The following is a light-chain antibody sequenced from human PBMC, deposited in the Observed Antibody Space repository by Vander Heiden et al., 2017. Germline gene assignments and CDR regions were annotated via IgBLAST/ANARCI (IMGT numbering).Light chain of an antibody. Sequence: EIVMTQSPATLSVSPGERATLSCRASQSVSSNLAWYQQKPGQAPRLLIYGASTRATGIPARFSGSGSGTEFTLTISSLQSEDFAVYYCHQDYDWAWTFGPGTKVEIK. CDR3: HQDYDWAWT. V-gene: IGKV3-15*01. CDR2: GAS. CDR1: QSVSSN. J-gene: IGKJ1*01.